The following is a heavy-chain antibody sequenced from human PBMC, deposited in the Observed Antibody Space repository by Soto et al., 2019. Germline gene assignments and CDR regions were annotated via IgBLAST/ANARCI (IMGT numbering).Heavy chain of an antibody. J-gene: IGHJ4*02. CDR1: GYMFSTYG. CDR3: ARVAVDLGWSTSPFDD. V-gene: IGHV1-18*01. Sequence: QVQLVQSGAEVKKPGASVKVSCKASGYMFSTYGVTWVRHAPGHGLEWMGWISASNGDAYSAQKFRNRVTLTTGTSPSTAYMELRSLTSVDTAVFYCARVAVDLGWSTSPFDDWGQGALVTVS. CDR2: ISASNGDA. D-gene: IGHD2-8*02.